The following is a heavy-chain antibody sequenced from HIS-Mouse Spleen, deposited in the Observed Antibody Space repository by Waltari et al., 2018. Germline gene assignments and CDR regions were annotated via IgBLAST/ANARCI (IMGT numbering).Heavy chain of an antibody. J-gene: IGHJ4*02. CDR2: LDWDDDK. CDR3: ARIAEGYSSGWYAFDY. D-gene: IGHD6-19*01. V-gene: IGHV2-70*15. CDR1: GFSPSTSGLC. Sequence: QVTLRESGPALVKSTQTLTLTCTFSGFSPSTSGLCVIWIRHPPGKALEWLARLDWDDDKYYSTSLKTRLTISNDTSKNQVVLTMTNMDPVDTATYYCARIAEGYSSGWYAFDYWGQGTLVTVSS.